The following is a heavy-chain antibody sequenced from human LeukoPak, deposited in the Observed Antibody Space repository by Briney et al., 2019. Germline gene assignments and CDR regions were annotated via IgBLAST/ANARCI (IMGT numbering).Heavy chain of an antibody. CDR3: AKSDRDYFDY. CDR2: VRSKADYYAT. V-gene: IGHV3-73*01. Sequence: GGSLRLSCAASGFTVRGSSLHWVRQASGKGLEWVGRVRSKADYYATAYSASVQGRFTVSRDDSTNTAYLQMNSLRAEDTAVYYCAKSDRDYFDYWGQGTLVTVSS. J-gene: IGHJ4*02. CDR1: GFTVRGSS. D-gene: IGHD2-21*02.